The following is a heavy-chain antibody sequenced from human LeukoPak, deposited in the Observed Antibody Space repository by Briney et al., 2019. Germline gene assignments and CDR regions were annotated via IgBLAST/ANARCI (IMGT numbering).Heavy chain of an antibody. CDR3: AREGATPASYYYAMDV. CDR2: IYASGVT. J-gene: IGHJ6*02. D-gene: IGHD4/OR15-4a*01. V-gene: IGHV4-4*07. Sequence: SETLSLTCTVSGCSISSYYWSRVRQPAGKGLEWIGHIYASGVTKSNPSLKSRVTMSIDTSTKQFSLKVSSVTAADSAVYYCAREGATPASYYYAMDVWGLGTTVTVYS. CDR1: GCSISSYY.